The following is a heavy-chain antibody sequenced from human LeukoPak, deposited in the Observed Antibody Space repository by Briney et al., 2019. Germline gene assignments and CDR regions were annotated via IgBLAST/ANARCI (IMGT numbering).Heavy chain of an antibody. CDR1: GFTFSSYN. Sequence: GGSLRLSCAATGFTFSSYNMNWVRQAPGKGLEWVTCISASSSFIYYADSVKGRITISRDNAKNSLYLQLNSLRAEDTAVYYCAKGLVAALYMDVWGKGTTVTVSS. J-gene: IGHJ6*03. V-gene: IGHV3-21*01. D-gene: IGHD2-15*01. CDR3: AKGLVAALYMDV. CDR2: ISASSSFI.